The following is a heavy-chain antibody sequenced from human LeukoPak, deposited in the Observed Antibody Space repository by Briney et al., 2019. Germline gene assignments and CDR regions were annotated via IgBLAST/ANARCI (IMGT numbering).Heavy chain of an antibody. CDR3: ARDHLWYSSGWYERAFDI. V-gene: IGHV4-61*01. D-gene: IGHD6-19*01. CDR1: GGSISSGSYY. J-gene: IGHJ3*02. CDR2: IYYSGST. Sequence: NASQTLSLTCTVSGGSISSGSYYWSWIRQPPGKGLEWIGYIYYSGSTNYNPSLKSRVTISVDTSKNQFSLKLSSVTAADTAVYYCARDHLWYSSGWYERAFDIWGQGTMVTVSS.